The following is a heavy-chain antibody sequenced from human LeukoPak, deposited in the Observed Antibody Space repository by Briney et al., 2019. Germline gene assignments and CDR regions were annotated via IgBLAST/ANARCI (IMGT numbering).Heavy chain of an antibody. J-gene: IGHJ4*02. Sequence: ASVKVSCKASGGTFSSYAISWVRQAPGQGLEWMGRIIPIFGTANYAQKFQGRVTITTVESTSTAYMELSSLRSEDTAVYYCARNMVREDQNFDYWGQGTLVTVSS. CDR1: GGTFSSYA. CDR3: ARNMVREDQNFDY. CDR2: IIPIFGTA. V-gene: IGHV1-69*05. D-gene: IGHD3-10*01.